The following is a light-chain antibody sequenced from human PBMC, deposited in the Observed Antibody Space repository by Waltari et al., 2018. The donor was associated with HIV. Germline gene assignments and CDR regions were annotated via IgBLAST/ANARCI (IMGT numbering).Light chain of an antibody. CDR2: RAS. J-gene: IGKJ1*01. Sequence: DIHMTQSPSTLSASVGDSVPLTCRASQSVGIWLAWYKQKPGKAPNLLIYRASDLESGVPPRFSASGSGTEFSLTISNMQPEDFGTYYCQQYSTLGTFGQGTKVEIK. V-gene: IGKV1-5*03. CDR3: QQYSTLGT. CDR1: QSVGIW.